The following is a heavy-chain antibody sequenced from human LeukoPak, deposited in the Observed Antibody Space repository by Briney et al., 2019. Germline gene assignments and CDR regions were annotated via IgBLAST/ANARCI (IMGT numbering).Heavy chain of an antibody. CDR1: GGSISSSYY. V-gene: IGHV4-39*01. Sequence: SETLSLTCTVSGGSISSSYYWGWIRQPPGKGLEWIRSIYYSGSTYYNPSLKSRVTISVDTSKNQFSLKLSSVTAADTAVYYCARRKSGYYSYYFDYWGQGTLVTVSS. CDR3: ARRKSGYYSYYFDY. J-gene: IGHJ4*02. CDR2: IYYSGST. D-gene: IGHD3-22*01.